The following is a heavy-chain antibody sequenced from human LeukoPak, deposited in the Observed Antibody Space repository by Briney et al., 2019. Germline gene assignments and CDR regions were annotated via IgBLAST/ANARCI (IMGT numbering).Heavy chain of an antibody. CDR3: ARRWNYGRNYYIDV. Sequence: PSEPLSLTCAVYGGSFSNYYWSWIPQPPGKGLEWIGEINDSGRINYNPSLMSRVTVSVDTSKNQFTLRLTSVTATDTAVYYCARRWNYGRNYYIDVWGNGATVSVSS. V-gene: IGHV4-34*01. CDR1: GGSFSNYY. J-gene: IGHJ6*03. D-gene: IGHD1-7*01. CDR2: INDSGRI.